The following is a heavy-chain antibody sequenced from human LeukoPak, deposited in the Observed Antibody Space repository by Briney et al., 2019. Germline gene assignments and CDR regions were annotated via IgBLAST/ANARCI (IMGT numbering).Heavy chain of an antibody. V-gene: IGHV4-39*01. D-gene: IGHD3-22*01. CDR3: ARRRYYDGSGYLE. CDR1: GGSISSSSYY. J-gene: IGHJ1*01. CDR2: IYYSGRT. Sequence: SETLSLTCTVSGGSISSSSYYWGWIRQPPGKGLEWIGSIYYSGRTYYSPSLKSRVTMSVDPSNNQFSLTLRPVTAADTAVYYCARRRYYDGSGYLEWGQGTLLSVSS.